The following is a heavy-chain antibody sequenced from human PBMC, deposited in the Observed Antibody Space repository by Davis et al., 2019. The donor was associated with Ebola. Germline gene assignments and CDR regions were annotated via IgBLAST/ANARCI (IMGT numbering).Heavy chain of an antibody. D-gene: IGHD3-16*01. Sequence: GGSLRLSCAASGFTFSSYAMSWVRQAPGKGLEWVSAISGSGGSTYYADSVKGRFTISRDNSKNTLYLQMNSLRAEDTAVYYCARDKTTLFGVYYGMDVWGQGTTVTVSS. CDR2: ISGSGGST. V-gene: IGHV3-23*01. CDR1: GFTFSSYA. CDR3: ARDKTTLFGVYYGMDV. J-gene: IGHJ6*02.